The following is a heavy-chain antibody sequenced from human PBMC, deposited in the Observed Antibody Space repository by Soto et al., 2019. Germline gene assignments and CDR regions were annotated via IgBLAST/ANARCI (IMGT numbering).Heavy chain of an antibody. CDR2: ISSSSSTI. D-gene: IGHD4-17*01. CDR3: ARDYGDYIEKTPWFDP. CDR1: GFTFSSYS. J-gene: IGHJ5*02. V-gene: IGHV3-48*01. Sequence: GGSLRLSCAASGFTFSSYSMNWVRQAPGKGLEWVSYISSSSSTIYYADSVKGRFTISRDNAKNSLYLQMNSLRAEDTAVYYCARDYGDYIEKTPWFDPWGKGTLVTVSS.